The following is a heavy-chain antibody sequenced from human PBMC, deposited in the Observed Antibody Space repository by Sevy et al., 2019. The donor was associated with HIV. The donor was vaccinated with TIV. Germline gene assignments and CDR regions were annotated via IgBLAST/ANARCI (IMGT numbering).Heavy chain of an antibody. CDR2: IIPIFGTA. CDR3: ARESIGAVGDFDY. D-gene: IGHD6-13*01. Sequence: ASVKVSCKASGGTFSSYAISWVRQAPGQGLEWMGGIIPIFGTANYAQKFQGRVTITADESTSTAYMELRSLRSEDTAVYYCARESIGAVGDFDYWGQGTLVTVSS. V-gene: IGHV1-69*13. J-gene: IGHJ4*02. CDR1: GGTFSSYA.